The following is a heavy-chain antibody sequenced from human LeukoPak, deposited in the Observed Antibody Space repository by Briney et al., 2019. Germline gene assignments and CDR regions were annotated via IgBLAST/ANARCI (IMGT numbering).Heavy chain of an antibody. CDR1: GFTFSSYW. CDR3: AKDSYSKGDY. V-gene: IGHV3-74*01. Sequence: GGSLRLSCAASGFTFSSYWMHWVRQAPGKGLVWVSRINSDGSFTNYADSVKGRFTISRDNAKNSLYLQMNSLRAEDTAVYYCAKDSYSKGDYWGQGTLVTVSS. CDR2: INSDGSFT. J-gene: IGHJ4*02. D-gene: IGHD4-11*01.